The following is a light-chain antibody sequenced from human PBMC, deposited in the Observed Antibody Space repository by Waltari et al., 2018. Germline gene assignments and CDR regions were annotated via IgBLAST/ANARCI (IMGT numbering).Light chain of an antibody. CDR3: HQYGNSART. V-gene: IGKV3-20*01. Sequence: VLTQSPGTLSLSTGERDTLSCRGSQRVDNSHLAWYQQRPGQAPRLLIYAASSRATGIPDRFTGSVAGTDFTLTISRLEPEDSAVYYCHQYGNSARTFGQGTKVEIK. CDR2: AAS. CDR1: QRVDNSH. J-gene: IGKJ1*01.